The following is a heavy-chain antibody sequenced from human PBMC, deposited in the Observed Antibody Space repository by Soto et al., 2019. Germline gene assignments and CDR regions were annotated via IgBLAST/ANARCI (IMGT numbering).Heavy chain of an antibody. J-gene: IGHJ4*02. CDR2: ISGSGGST. CDR3: AHRRYDILTGYYNYFDY. Sequence: GGSLRLSCTASGFTFSSYAMSWVRQAPGKGLEWVSAISGSGGSTYYADSVKSRLTITKDTSKNQVVLTMTNMDPVDTATYYCAHRRYDILTGYYNYFDYWGQGTLVTVSS. D-gene: IGHD3-9*01. V-gene: IGHV3-23*01. CDR1: GFTFSSYA.